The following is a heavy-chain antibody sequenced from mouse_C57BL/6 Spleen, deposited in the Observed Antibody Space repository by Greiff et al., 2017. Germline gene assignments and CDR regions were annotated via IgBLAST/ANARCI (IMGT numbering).Heavy chain of an antibody. Sequence: EVQLVESGGGLVKPGGSLKLSCAASGFTFSSYAMSWVRQTPEKRLEWVATISDGGSYTYYPDNVKGRFTISSDNAKNNLYLQMSHLKSEDTAMYYCARDPTGLDYWGQGTTLTVSS. CDR3: ARDPTGLDY. CDR1: GFTFSSYA. CDR2: ISDGGSYT. V-gene: IGHV5-4*01. D-gene: IGHD4-1*02. J-gene: IGHJ2*01.